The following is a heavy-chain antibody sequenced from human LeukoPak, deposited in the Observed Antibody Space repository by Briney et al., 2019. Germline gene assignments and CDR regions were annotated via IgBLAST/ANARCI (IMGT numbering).Heavy chain of an antibody. V-gene: IGHV3-48*03. CDR1: GFAFSSYE. D-gene: IGHD3-10*01. CDR3: AKDRGIISDY. J-gene: IGHJ4*02. CDR2: IRSSGSTI. Sequence: GGSLRLSCAASGFAFSSYEMVWVRQAPGKGLEWVSYIRSSGSTIYYADSVKGRFTISRDNSKNTLYLQMNSLRVEDTAVYYCAKDRGIISDYWGQGTLVTVSS.